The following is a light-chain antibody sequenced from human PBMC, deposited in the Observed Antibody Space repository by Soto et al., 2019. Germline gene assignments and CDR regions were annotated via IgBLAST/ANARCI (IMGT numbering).Light chain of an antibody. J-gene: IGKJ1*01. CDR1: QSVSSY. CDR2: DAP. CDR3: TQRSNWPLT. Sequence: EILLTQPPATLSLSPGEGATRCCRASQSVSSYIPWYHQKPGHAPRLLIYDAPNRATGMPARFSGSGSGRDFTLPIISLEPEDFAVYYGTQRSNWPLTCGQGTKLEI. V-gene: IGKV3-11*02.